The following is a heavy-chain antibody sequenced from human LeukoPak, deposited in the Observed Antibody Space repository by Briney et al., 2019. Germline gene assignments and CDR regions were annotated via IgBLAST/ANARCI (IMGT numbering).Heavy chain of an antibody. Sequence: PSETLSLTCAVYGGSFSGYYWSWIRQPPGKGLEWIGEINHSGSTNYNPSLKSRVTISVDTSKNQFSLKLSSVTAADTAVYYCARRRYFDWLLYLGSWFDPWGQGTLVTVSS. CDR1: GGSFSGYY. J-gene: IGHJ5*02. V-gene: IGHV4-34*01. CDR2: INHSGST. CDR3: ARRRYFDWLLYLGSWFDP. D-gene: IGHD3-9*01.